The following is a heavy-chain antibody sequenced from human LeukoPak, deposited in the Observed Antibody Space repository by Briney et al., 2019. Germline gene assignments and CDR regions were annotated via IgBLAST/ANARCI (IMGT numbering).Heavy chain of an antibody. CDR1: GGSISSGGYY. Sequence: SETLSLTCTVSGGSISSGGYYWSWTRQHPGKGLEWIGYIYYSGSTYYNPSLKSRVTISVDTSKNQFSLKLSSVTAADTAVYYCARATYYKFTYYFDYWGQGTLVTVSS. J-gene: IGHJ4*02. D-gene: IGHD1-26*01. CDR2: IYYSGST. CDR3: ARATYYKFTYYFDY. V-gene: IGHV4-31*03.